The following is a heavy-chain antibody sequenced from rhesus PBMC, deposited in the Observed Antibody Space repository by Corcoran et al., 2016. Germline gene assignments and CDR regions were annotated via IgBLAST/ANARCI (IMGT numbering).Heavy chain of an antibody. CDR3: VRETVYGSKYYFDY. D-gene: IGHD4-29*01. J-gene: IGHJ4*01. V-gene: IGHV4-169*02. Sequence: QLQLQESGPGLVKPSETLSVTCAVSGGSISSSYWSWIRQAPGKGLGWIGYIYGSGSSTNYNPSLKSLVALSVDTAKNQFSLKLSSVTAADTAVYYCVRETVYGSKYYFDYWGQGVLVTVSS. CDR1: GGSISSSY. CDR2: IYGSGSST.